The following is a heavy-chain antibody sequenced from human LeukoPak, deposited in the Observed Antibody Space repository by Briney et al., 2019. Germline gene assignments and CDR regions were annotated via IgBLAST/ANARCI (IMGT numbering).Heavy chain of an antibody. CDR3: AREERFLEWLLSTYYYYYMDV. V-gene: IGHV3-48*01. Sequence: PGGSLRLSCAASGFTFSSYSMNWVRQAPGKGLEWASYISSSSSTIYYADSVKGRFTISRDNAKNSLYLQMNSLRAEDTAVYYCAREERFLEWLLSTYYYYYMDVWGKGTTVTVSS. J-gene: IGHJ6*03. CDR1: GFTFSSYS. CDR2: ISSSSSTI. D-gene: IGHD3-3*01.